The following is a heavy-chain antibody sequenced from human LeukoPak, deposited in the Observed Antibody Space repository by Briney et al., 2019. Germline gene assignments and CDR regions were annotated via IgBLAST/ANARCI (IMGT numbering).Heavy chain of an antibody. V-gene: IGHV3-30-3*01. CDR3: ARVKGGIAAAGNYFDY. CDR2: VSYNGGSK. CDR1: GFAFSSYT. D-gene: IGHD6-13*01. Sequence: GGSLRLSCAASGFAFSSYTMHWVRQGPGKGLEWVALVSYNGGSKYYADSVKGRITISRDNSKNTLHLQMNSQRTEDTAVYYCARVKGGIAAAGNYFDYWGQGTLVTVSS. J-gene: IGHJ4*02.